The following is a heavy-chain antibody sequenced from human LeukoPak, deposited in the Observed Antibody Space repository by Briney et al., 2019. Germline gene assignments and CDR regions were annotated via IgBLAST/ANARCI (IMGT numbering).Heavy chain of an antibody. D-gene: IGHD3-22*01. CDR2: IYSGGST. V-gene: IGHV3-66*01. J-gene: IGHJ4*02. CDR3: AREGGLRDRSVFYGQYNDY. CDR1: GFTVSSNY. Sequence: GGSLRLSCAASGFTVSSNYMSWVRQAPGKGLEWVSVIYSGGSTYYADSVKGRFTISRDNSKNTLYLQMNSLRAEDTAVYYCAREGGLRDRSVFYGQYNDYWGKGTRVTVSS.